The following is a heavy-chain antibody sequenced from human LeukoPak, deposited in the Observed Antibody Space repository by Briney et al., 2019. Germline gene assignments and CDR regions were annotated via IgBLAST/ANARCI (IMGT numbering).Heavy chain of an antibody. CDR2: ISSSGSTK. CDR1: GFTFSSYE. J-gene: IGHJ6*04. CDR3: ARKDYGGYAYYYYGLDV. V-gene: IGHV3-48*03. D-gene: IGHD5-12*01. Sequence: GGSLRLSCAASGFTFSSYELNWVRQAPGKGLEWVSYISSSGSTKYYSDPVKGRFTISRDNAKNSLYLQMNSLRAEETAVYYCARKDYGGYAYYYYGLDVWGKGTTVTVSS.